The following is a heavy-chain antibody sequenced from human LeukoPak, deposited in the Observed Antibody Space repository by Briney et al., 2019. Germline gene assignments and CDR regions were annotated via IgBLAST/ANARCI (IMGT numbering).Heavy chain of an antibody. Sequence: PGGSLRLSCAASGFSFSDFWMGWVRQATGKGLEWVANINQDGSENYYVDSVKGRFTISRDNAKKSLYLQMNSLRAEDTAVYYCTKGRSNHYWGQGTLVTVST. D-gene: IGHD3-10*01. CDR1: GFSFSDFW. V-gene: IGHV3-7*01. CDR3: TKGRSNHY. J-gene: IGHJ4*02. CDR2: INQDGSEN.